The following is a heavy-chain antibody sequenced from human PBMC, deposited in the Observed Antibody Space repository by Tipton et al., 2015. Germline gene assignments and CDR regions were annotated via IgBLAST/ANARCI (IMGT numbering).Heavy chain of an antibody. Sequence: QVQLVQSGAEVKKPGASVKVSCKASGYTFTNYDINWVRQATGQRLEWMGWMNPNSGNTGYPQKFQGRVTMTRNTSISTAYMELSSLRSDDTAVYYCARADPVYTSDALDIWGQGTVVTVSS. J-gene: IGHJ3*02. CDR3: ARADPVYTSDALDI. D-gene: IGHD6-13*01. CDR2: MNPNSGNT. V-gene: IGHV1-8*01. CDR1: GYTFTNYD.